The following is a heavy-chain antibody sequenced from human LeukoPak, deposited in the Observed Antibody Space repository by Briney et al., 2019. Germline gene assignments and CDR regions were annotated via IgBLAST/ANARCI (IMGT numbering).Heavy chain of an antibody. Sequence: PGGSLTLSCAASGFTFSNYWMTWARPDPGKGREWVANIKQDGSKKYHVDSVKGRFTSSRDNAKNSLYLQMNSLRGEDTAVYYCARSETTYYYDSSVYFYYYYGMAVWGQGSMVTVSS. D-gene: IGHD3-22*01. CDR2: IKQDGSKK. CDR3: ARSETTYYYDSSVYFYYYYGMAV. J-gene: IGHJ6*02. V-gene: IGHV3-7*01. CDR1: GFTFSNYW.